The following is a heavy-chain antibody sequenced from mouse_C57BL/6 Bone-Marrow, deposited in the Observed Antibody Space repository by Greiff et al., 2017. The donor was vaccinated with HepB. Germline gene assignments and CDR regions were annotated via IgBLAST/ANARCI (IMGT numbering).Heavy chain of an antibody. CDR2: IYPRDGST. CDR3: EREAYTWFAY. V-gene: IGHV1-85*01. CDR1: GYTFTSYD. Sequence: QVQLKESGPELVKPGASVKLSCKASGYTFTSYDLNWVKQRPGQGLEWIGWIYPRDGSTKYNETVKGQATLTLDTSSSPAYMELNSLTSEDSSVYFCEREAYTWFAYQGQGTLVTVAA. J-gene: IGHJ3*01. D-gene: IGHD2-10*01.